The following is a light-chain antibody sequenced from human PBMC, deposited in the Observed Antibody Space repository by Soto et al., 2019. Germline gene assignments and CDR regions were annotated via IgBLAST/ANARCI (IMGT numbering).Light chain of an antibody. Sequence: DIQMTQSPSSLSASVGDRVTITCRASQSISSYLNWYQQKPGKAPKLLIYAASSLQSGVPSRFSGSGSGTYFTLTISSLQPEDVATYYCQQSYSTPTFGQGTKLEIK. CDR2: AAS. J-gene: IGKJ2*01. CDR1: QSISSY. V-gene: IGKV1-39*01. CDR3: QQSYSTPT.